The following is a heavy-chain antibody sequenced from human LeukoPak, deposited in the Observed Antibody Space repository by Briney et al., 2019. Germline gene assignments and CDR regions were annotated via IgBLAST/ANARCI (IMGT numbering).Heavy chain of an antibody. CDR3: ARGIAVRASYYFDY. V-gene: IGHV4-59*01. D-gene: IGHD6-19*01. J-gene: IGHJ4*02. CDR2: IYYSGST. CDR1: GGSISIYY. Sequence: SETLSLTCTVYGGSISIYYWSWIRQPQGKGLEWIGYIYYSGSTNYNPSLKSRVTISVDTSKNQFSLKLSSVTAADTAVYYCARGIAVRASYYFDYWGQGTLVTVSS.